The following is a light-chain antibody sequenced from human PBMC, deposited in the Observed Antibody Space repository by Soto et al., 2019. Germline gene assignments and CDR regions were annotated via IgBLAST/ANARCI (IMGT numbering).Light chain of an antibody. CDR2: AAS. CDR1: QSISTW. J-gene: IGKJ5*01. CDR3: QQLNSYPLN. Sequence: DVQMTQSPSTLPASVGDRVTITCRASQSISTWLGWYQQKPGKAPKLLIYAASTLQSGVPSRFSGSGSGTDFTLTISSLQPEDFATYFCQQLNSYPLNFGQGTRLEIK. V-gene: IGKV1-5*01.